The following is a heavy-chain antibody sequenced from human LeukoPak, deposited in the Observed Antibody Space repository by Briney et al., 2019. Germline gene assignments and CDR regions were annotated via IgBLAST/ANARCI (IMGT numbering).Heavy chain of an antibody. CDR2: IYITGST. V-gene: IGHV4-4*07. CDR3: ARMDDTNDYYIWYFDY. J-gene: IGHJ4*02. CDR1: GGSITSYY. Sequence: SETLSLTCTVSGGSITSYYWSWIRQSAGKGLEWIGRIYITGSTTYNPSLKSRVTMSLDTSKNQFSLKLSSVTAADTAVYYCARMDDTNDYYIWYFDYWGQGTLVTVSS. D-gene: IGHD3-22*01.